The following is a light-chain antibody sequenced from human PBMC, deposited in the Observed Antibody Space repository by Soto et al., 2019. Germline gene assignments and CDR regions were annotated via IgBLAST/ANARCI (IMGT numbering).Light chain of an antibody. CDR3: QHCDNLPLS. CDR2: DAS. CDR1: QDIDNS. V-gene: IGKV1-33*01. Sequence: DIQMPQSPSSLSASIGDRVTITCQASQDIDNSLNWYQQKPGKAPKLLIYDASNLTTGVPTKFSGSGSGTDFTFTISSLQPEDIATYYCQHCDNLPLSFGGGTKVEI. J-gene: IGKJ4*01.